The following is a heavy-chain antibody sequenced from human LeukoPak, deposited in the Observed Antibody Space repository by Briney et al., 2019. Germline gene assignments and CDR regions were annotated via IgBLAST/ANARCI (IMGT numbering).Heavy chain of an antibody. CDR2: INPNSGGT. CDR1: GYTFTGYY. V-gene: IGHV1-2*02. Sequence: ASVKVSCKASGYTFTGYYMRWVRQAPGQGLEWMGWINPNSGGTNYAQKFQGRVTMTRDTSISTAYMELSRLRSDDTAVYYCARVHCSGGSCYFDYWGQGTLVTVSS. CDR3: ARVHCSGGSCYFDY. J-gene: IGHJ4*02. D-gene: IGHD2-15*01.